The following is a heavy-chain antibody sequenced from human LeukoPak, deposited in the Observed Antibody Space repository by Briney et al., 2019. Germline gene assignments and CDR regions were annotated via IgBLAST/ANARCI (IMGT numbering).Heavy chain of an antibody. V-gene: IGHV3-21*01. CDR1: GFTFSDYS. CDR3: AKEGPGNYYSAYFDS. D-gene: IGHD1-26*01. Sequence: GGSLRLSCAASGFTFSDYSMNWVRQTPRKGLEWVSCISGSGSYIYYADSVKGRFTISRDNSRNTLSLQMNGLRPEDTAVYYCAKEGPGNYYSAYFDSWGQGTLVTVSS. CDR2: ISGSGSYI. J-gene: IGHJ4*02.